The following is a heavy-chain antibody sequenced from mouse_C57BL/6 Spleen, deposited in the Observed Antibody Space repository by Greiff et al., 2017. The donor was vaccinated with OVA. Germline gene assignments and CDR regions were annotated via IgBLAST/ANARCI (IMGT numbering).Heavy chain of an antibody. CDR3: ATLYGSSY. CDR2: INPNNGGT. J-gene: IGHJ2*01. V-gene: IGHV1-26*01. Sequence: EVQLQQSGPELVKPGASVKISCKASGYTFTDYYMNWVKQSHGKSLEWIGDINPNNGGTSYNQKFKGKATLTVDKSSSTAYMELRSLTSEDSAVYYCATLYGSSYWGQGTTLTVSS. D-gene: IGHD1-1*01. CDR1: GYTFTDYY.